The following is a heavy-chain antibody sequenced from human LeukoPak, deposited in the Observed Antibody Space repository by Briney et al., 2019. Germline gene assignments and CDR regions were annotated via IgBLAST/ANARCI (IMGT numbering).Heavy chain of an antibody. CDR3: ARLKLGAYFDL. CDR2: VYNSGDT. D-gene: IGHD3-16*01. Sequence: PSETLSLTCTVSGGSTSSDYWSWIRQSPGKGLEWVGYVYNSGDTGKDPSLKSRVTILLDTSKNQCSLKLTSVSAADTAVYYCARLKLGAYFDLWGRGTLVTVSS. V-gene: IGHV4-59*08. J-gene: IGHJ2*01. CDR1: GGSTSSDY.